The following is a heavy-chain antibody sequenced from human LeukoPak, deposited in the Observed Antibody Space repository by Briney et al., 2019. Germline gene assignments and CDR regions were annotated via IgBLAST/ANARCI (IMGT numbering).Heavy chain of an antibody. Sequence: GGSLRLSCAASGFTFSDYYMSWIRQAPGKGLEWVSSISSSSSYIYYADSVKGRFTFSRDNAMNSLFLQMNSLRAEDTAVYYCARDVHGGAFDYWGQGTLVTVSS. J-gene: IGHJ4*02. CDR3: ARDVHGGAFDY. CDR1: GFTFSDYY. CDR2: ISSSSSYI. D-gene: IGHD4-23*01. V-gene: IGHV3-11*06.